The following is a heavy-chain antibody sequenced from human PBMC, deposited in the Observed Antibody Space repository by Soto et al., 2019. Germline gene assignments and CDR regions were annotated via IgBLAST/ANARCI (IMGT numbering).Heavy chain of an antibody. Sequence: ASVKVSCKASGYRFSTYGINWVRQAPGQGLQWMGWCSTNSGVRNYAQKFQGRVTFTTDTATSTAYMELRSLISDDTAVYFCARERYVASRHSRYVSWGQGTQVTVSS. J-gene: IGHJ4*02. CDR1: GYRFSTYG. V-gene: IGHV1-18*04. CDR2: CSTNSGVR. CDR3: ARERYVASRHSRYVS. D-gene: IGHD2-2*01.